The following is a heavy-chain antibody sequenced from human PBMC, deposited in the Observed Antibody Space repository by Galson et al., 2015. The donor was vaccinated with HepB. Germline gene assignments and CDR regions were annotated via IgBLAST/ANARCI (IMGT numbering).Heavy chain of an antibody. Sequence: SVKVSCKASGYTFTSYAMHWVRQAPGQRLEWMGWINAGNGNTKYSQKFQGRVTITRDTSASTAYMELSSLRSEDTAVYYCASRNDFDPTQPSYYYYYYGMDVWGQGTTVTVSS. D-gene: IGHD1-1*01. J-gene: IGHJ6*02. CDR1: GYTFTSYA. V-gene: IGHV1-3*01. CDR2: INAGNGNT. CDR3: ASRNDFDPTQPSYYYYYYGMDV.